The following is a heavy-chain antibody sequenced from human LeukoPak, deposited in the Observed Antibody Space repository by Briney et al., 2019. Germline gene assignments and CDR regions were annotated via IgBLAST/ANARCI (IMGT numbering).Heavy chain of an antibody. J-gene: IGHJ1*01. Sequence: SETLSLTCAVYGGSFSGYYWSWIRQPPGKGLEWVGEINHSGSTNYNPSLKSRVTISVDTSKNQFSLKLSSVTAADTAVYYCARPRLRWSTPTGFQHWGQGTLVTVSS. CDR2: INHSGST. CDR1: GGSFSGYY. D-gene: IGHD4-23*01. CDR3: ARPRLRWSTPTGFQH. V-gene: IGHV4-34*01.